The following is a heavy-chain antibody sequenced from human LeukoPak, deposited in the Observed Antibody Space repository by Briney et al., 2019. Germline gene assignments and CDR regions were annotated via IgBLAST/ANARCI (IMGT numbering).Heavy chain of an antibody. CDR1: GGSFSGYY. V-gene: IGHV4-34*01. CDR3: ARGLYSSSSRWFDP. D-gene: IGHD6-6*01. CDR2: IYHSGST. Sequence: PSETLSLTCAVYGGSFSGYYWGWIRQPPGKGLEWIGSIYHSGSTYYNPSLKSRVTISVDTSKNQFSLKLSSVTAADTAVYYCARGLYSSSSRWFDPWGQGTLVTVSS. J-gene: IGHJ5*02.